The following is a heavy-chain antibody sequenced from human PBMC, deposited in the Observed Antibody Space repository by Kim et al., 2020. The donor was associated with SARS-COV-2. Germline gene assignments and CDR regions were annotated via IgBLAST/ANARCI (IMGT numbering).Heavy chain of an antibody. CDR3: ARVKSCGGEKSFDY. V-gene: IGHV4-30-4*05. Sequence: SPALKSRLTMSLDTSKNHFSLNLTAVTAADTAVYYCARVKSCGGEKSFDYWGQGALVTVSS. J-gene: IGHJ4*02. D-gene: IGHD2-21*01.